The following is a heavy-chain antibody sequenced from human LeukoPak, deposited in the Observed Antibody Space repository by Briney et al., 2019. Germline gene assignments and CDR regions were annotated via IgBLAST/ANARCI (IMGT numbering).Heavy chain of an antibody. Sequence: GGSLRLSCAASGFIFSNFAMHWVRQAPGKGLQWVAVIWSDGSKTYYTDSVKGRFTIPRDNSKNILYLQMDSLRDEDTAVYYCARGVALTGNPTCFDPWGRGTLVTVSS. V-gene: IGHV3-33*01. CDR2: IWSDGSKT. CDR3: ARGVALTGNPTCFDP. CDR1: GFIFSNFA. J-gene: IGHJ5*02. D-gene: IGHD6-19*01.